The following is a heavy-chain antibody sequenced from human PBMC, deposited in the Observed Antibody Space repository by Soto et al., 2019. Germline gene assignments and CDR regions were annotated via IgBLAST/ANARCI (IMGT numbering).Heavy chain of an antibody. CDR3: ARHFSVEYFDY. CDR1: GDPITSNSYF. Sequence: SETLSLTCTVSGDPITSNSYFWAWIRQPPGKGLEWIGSIYYSGTAYYNQSLKSRVTISVDRSKNQFSLKLSFVTAADTAVYYCARHFSVEYFDYWGLGALVTVS. CDR2: IYYSGTA. J-gene: IGHJ4*02. V-gene: IGHV4-39*01.